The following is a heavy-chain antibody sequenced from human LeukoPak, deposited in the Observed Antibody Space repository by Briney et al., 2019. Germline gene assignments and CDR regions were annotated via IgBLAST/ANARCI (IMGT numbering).Heavy chain of an antibody. V-gene: IGHV3-9*01. D-gene: IGHD3-10*01. CDR3: AKSHGSGSYYPLDY. J-gene: IGHJ4*02. CDR1: GFTFDDYA. CDR2: ISWNSGSI. Sequence: HPGGSLRLSCAASGFTFDDYAMHWVRQAPGKGLEWVSGISWNSGSIGYADSVKGRFTISRDNAKNSLYLQMNSLRAEDTALYYCAKSHGSGSYYPLDYWGQGTLVTVSS.